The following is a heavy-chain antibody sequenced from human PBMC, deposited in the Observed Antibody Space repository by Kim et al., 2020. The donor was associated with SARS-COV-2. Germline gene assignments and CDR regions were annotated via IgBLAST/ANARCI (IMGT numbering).Heavy chain of an antibody. J-gene: IGHJ6*02. V-gene: IGHV1-46*01. CDR2: INPSGGST. CDR3: ARDQEPSYYYYGMDV. Sequence: ASVKVSCKASGYTFTSYYMHWVRQAPGQGLEWMGIINPSGGSTSYAQKFQGRVTMTRDTSTSTVYMELSSLRSEDTAVYYCARDQEPSYYYYGMDVWGQGTTVTVSS. CDR1: GYTFTSYY.